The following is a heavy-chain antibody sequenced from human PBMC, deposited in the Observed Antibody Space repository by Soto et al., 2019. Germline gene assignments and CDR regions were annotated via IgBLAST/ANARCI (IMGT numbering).Heavy chain of an antibody. Sequence: QVQLQESGPGLVKPSETLSLTCAVSGVSISSYYCMWIRQPPGKGLESIGYLYYGRSANYNPSLRGRVTLSVDTSTNQCSLTLSSMTAADTAVYYCALRSMAVVPEYWGQGTLVTVSS. J-gene: IGHJ4*02. CDR1: GVSISSYY. V-gene: IGHV4-59*01. D-gene: IGHD3-22*01. CDR2: LYYGRSA. CDR3: ALRSMAVVPEY.